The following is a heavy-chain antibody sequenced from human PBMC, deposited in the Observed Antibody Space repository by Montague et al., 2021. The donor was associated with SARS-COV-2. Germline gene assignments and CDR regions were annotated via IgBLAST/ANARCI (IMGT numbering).Heavy chain of an antibody. V-gene: IGHV4-59*02. CDR1: GRSVRSYY. J-gene: IGHJ4*02. D-gene: IGHD4-17*01. CDR3: ARENTVTTFGGPYYIDS. CDR2: IYDSGST. Sequence: SETLSLTCIVSGRSVRSYYWNWIRQPPGKGLEWIGYIYDSGSTNXNPSLKSRVTISVDTSKNQFSLKLSSVTAADTAVYYCARENTVTTFGGPYYIDSWGQGTLVTVSA.